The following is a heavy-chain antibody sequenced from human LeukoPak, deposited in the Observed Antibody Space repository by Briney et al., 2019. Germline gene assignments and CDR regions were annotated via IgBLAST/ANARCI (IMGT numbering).Heavy chain of an antibody. V-gene: IGHV3-7*01. J-gene: IGHJ3*01. D-gene: IGHD6-19*01. CDR1: GSTFRSIW. CDR3: VRVQLLADDIFDL. CDR2: IKKGGSEK. Sequence: GGPLSLPCEASGSTFRSIWLSWAGKVQGKGWEWVPNIKKGGSEKYYVDSVKGRFTISRDDAKNSLYLQMNSLRAEDTAVYFCVRVQLLADDIFDLWGQGTMVTVSS.